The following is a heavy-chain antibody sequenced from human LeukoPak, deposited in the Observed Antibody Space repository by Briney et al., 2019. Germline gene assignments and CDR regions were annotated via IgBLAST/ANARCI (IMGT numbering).Heavy chain of an antibody. CDR1: GFNFETHA. V-gene: IGHV3-33*06. J-gene: IGHJ3*02. CDR2: IWRGGNYK. CDR3: AKAPDYGDSRRYDAFDI. D-gene: IGHD4-17*01. Sequence: GGSLRLSCSASGFNFETHAMHWVRQAPGKGLEWVAMIWRGGNYKFYADSVKGRISTSRDDSRSAMYLQMDSLRGEDAAVYYCAKAPDYGDSRRYDAFDIWGQGTMVTVSS.